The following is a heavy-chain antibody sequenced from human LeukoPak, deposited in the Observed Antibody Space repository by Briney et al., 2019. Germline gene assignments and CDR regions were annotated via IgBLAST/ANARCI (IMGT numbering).Heavy chain of an antibody. D-gene: IGHD3-22*01. CDR3: ARDPDSSGCHDY. CDR1: GFTFSSYW. CDR2: IKQDGSEK. Sequence: GGSLRLSCTASGFTFSSYWMSWVRQASGKGLEWEANIKQDGSEKYYVDSVKGRFTISRDNAKNSLYLQMNSLRAEDTAVYYCARDPDSSGCHDYWGQGTLVTVSS. V-gene: IGHV3-7*01. J-gene: IGHJ4*02.